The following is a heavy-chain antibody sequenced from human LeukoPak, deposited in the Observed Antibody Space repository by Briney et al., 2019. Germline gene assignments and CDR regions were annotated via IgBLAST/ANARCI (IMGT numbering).Heavy chain of an antibody. CDR2: IYYSGST. J-gene: IGHJ4*02. Sequence: SETLSLTCTVSGGSFSSYYWSWIRQPPGKGLEWIGYIYYSGSTNYNPSLKSRVTISVDTSKNQFSLKLSSVTAADTAVYYCARHSCSGGGCYRFDYWGQGTLVTVSS. CDR1: GGSFSSYY. D-gene: IGHD2-15*01. V-gene: IGHV4-59*08. CDR3: ARHSCSGGGCYRFDY.